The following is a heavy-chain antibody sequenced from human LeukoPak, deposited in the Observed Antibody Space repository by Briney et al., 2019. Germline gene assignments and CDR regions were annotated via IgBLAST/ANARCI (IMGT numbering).Heavy chain of an antibody. D-gene: IGHD6-6*01. J-gene: IGHJ4*02. Sequence: ASVKVSCKASGYTFTGYYMHWVRQAPGQGLEWMGWINPNSGGTNYAQKFQGRVTMTRDTSISTAYMELSRLRSDDTAVYYCARDPEYSSSSRDYWDQGTLVTVSS. CDR2: INPNSGGT. V-gene: IGHV1-2*02. CDR1: GYTFTGYY. CDR3: ARDPEYSSSSRDY.